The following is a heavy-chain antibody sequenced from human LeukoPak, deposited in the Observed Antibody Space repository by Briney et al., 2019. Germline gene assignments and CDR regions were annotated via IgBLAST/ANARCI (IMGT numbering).Heavy chain of an antibody. Sequence: GGSLRLSCAASGFTLDDYGMSWVRQAPGKGLGWVSGINWNGGSTGYADSAKGRFTVSRDNAKNSLYLQMNSLRAEDTALYYCARGEGDGNFDYWGQGTLVTVSS. CDR3: ARGEGDGNFDY. CDR1: GFTLDDYG. J-gene: IGHJ4*02. D-gene: IGHD1-26*01. V-gene: IGHV3-20*04. CDR2: INWNGGST.